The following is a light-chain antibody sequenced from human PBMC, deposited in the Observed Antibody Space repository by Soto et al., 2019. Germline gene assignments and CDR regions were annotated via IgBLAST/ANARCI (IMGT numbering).Light chain of an antibody. CDR1: SGHSNYA. Sequence: QLVLTQSPSASASLGASVKLTCTLSSGHSNYAIAWHQQQSEKGPRYLMKLNSDGSHSKGDGIPDRFSGSSSGAERYLTISSLQSEDEADDSCQTWGSGIVVFGGGTKLTGL. J-gene: IGLJ2*01. CDR2: LNSDGSH. CDR3: QTWGSGIVV. V-gene: IGLV4-69*01.